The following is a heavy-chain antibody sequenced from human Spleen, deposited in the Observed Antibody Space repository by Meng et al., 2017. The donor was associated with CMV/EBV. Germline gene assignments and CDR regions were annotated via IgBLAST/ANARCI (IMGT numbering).Heavy chain of an antibody. CDR2: IYSGGST. J-gene: IGHJ3*02. Sequence: GESLKISCAASGFTVSSNYMSWVRQAPGKGLEWVSVIYSGGSTYYADSVKGRFTISRDNSKNTLYLQMNSLRAEDTAVYYCARAYSSGWNDAFDIWGQGTMVTVSS. V-gene: IGHV3-53*05. D-gene: IGHD6-19*01. CDR1: GFTVSSNY. CDR3: ARAYSSGWNDAFDI.